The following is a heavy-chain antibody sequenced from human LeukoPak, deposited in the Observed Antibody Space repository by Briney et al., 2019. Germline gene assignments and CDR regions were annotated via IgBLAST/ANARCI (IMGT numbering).Heavy chain of an antibody. CDR1: GGSISSGGYY. Sequence: SETLSLTCTVSGGSISSGGYYWSWIRQHPGKGLEWIGYIYYSGSTYYNPSHKSRVTISVDTSKNQFSLKLSSVTAADTAVYYCARDGSPLGMDVWGQGTTVTVSS. CDR2: IYYSGST. CDR3: ARDGSPLGMDV. J-gene: IGHJ6*02. V-gene: IGHV4-31*03.